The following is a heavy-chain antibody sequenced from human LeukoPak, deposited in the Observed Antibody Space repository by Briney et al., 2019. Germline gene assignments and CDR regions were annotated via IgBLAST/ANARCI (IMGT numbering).Heavy chain of an antibody. CDR1: GGSISSSSYH. Sequence: PSETLSLTCTVSGGSISSSSYHWGRVPQPPGKGLGGVGSNYYSGSTYYNPSLKSRVTISVDTSKNQFSLKLSSVTAADTAVYYCSVVVVITNSADYWGQGTLVTVSS. CDR2: NYYSGST. J-gene: IGHJ4*02. CDR3: SVVVVITNSADY. D-gene: IGHD3-22*01. V-gene: IGHV4-39*07.